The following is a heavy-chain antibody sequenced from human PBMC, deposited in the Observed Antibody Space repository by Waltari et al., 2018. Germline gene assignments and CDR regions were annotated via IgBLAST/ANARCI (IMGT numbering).Heavy chain of an antibody. D-gene: IGHD3-10*01. CDR1: GHTLSELS. CDR2: FDPEDYET. V-gene: IGHV1-24*01. J-gene: IGHJ4*02. Sequence: QVQVIQSGAEVKKPGASVRVSCKVSGHTLSELSMHWVRQAPGKGLEWMGGFDPEDYETIYAPEFQGRVSMTEDTSTDTAYMELSSLRSEDTAVYFCATGVIALQYWGQGTLVAVSS. CDR3: ATGVIALQY.